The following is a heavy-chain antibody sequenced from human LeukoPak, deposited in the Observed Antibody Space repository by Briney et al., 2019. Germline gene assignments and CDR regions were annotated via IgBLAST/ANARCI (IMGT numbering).Heavy chain of an antibody. D-gene: IGHD3-3*01. J-gene: IGHJ6*03. Sequence: PGGSLRLSCAASGFTVSSNYMSWVRQAPGKGLEWVSVIYSGGSTYYADSVKGRFTISRDNSKNTLYLQMNSLRAEDTAVYYCARVRSDYDFWSAYSRYYYYYMDVWGKGTTVTVSS. CDR2: IYSGGST. CDR1: GFTVSSNY. CDR3: ARVRSDYDFWSAYSRYYYYYMDV. V-gene: IGHV3-53*01.